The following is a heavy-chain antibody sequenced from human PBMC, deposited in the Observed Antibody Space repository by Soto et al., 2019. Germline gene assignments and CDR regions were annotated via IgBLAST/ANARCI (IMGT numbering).Heavy chain of an antibody. D-gene: IGHD6-19*01. Sequence: GGSLRLSCAASGFTFSSYSMNWVRQAPGKGLEWVSYISSSSSTIYYADSVKGRFTISRDNAKNSLYLQMNSLRDEDTAVYYCAREYSSGWYEFGRSPEKYYFDYWGQGTLVTVSS. V-gene: IGHV3-48*02. J-gene: IGHJ4*02. CDR2: ISSSSSTI. CDR1: GFTFSSYS. CDR3: AREYSSGWYEFGRSPEKYYFDY.